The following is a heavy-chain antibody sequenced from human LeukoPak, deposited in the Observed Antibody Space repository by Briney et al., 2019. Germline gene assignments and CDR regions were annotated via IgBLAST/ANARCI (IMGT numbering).Heavy chain of an antibody. CDR3: ARVNSSSWYVYGMDV. CDR2: IIPILGIA. V-gene: IGHV1-69*04. CDR1: GGTFSSYA. Sequence: SVKVSCKASGGTFSSYAISWVRQAPGQGLEWMGRIIPILGIANYAQKFQGRVTITADRSTSTAYMELSSLRSEDTAVYYCARVNSSSWYVYGMDVWGQGTTVTVSS. D-gene: IGHD6-13*01. J-gene: IGHJ6*02.